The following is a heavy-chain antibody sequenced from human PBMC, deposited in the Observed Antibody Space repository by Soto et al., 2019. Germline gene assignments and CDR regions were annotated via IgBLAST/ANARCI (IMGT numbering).Heavy chain of an antibody. Sequence: GKTSETLSLTCTVSGGSISSGDYYWSWIRQPPGKGLEWIGYIYYSGSTYYNPSLKSRVTISVDTSKNQFSLKLSSVTAADTAVYYCARDRLGDSSGYPPRPYYFDYWGQGTLVTVSS. CDR1: GGSISSGDYY. CDR3: ARDRLGDSSGYPPRPYYFDY. D-gene: IGHD3-22*01. J-gene: IGHJ4*02. CDR2: IYYSGST. V-gene: IGHV4-30-4*01.